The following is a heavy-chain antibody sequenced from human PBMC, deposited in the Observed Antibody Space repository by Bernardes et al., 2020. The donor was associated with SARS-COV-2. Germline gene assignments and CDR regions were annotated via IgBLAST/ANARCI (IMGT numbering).Heavy chain of an antibody. J-gene: IGHJ4*02. V-gene: IGHV1-69*13. Sequence: SVKVSCKASGGTFSTYAISWVRQAPGQGLEWMGGIIPIFGTANYAEKFQGRVTITADESTSTAYMELSSLRSEDAAVYYCARGWDTAMISPYNYWGQGTLVTVSA. CDR1: GGTFSTYA. D-gene: IGHD5-18*01. CDR3: ARGWDTAMISPYNY. CDR2: IIPIFGTA.